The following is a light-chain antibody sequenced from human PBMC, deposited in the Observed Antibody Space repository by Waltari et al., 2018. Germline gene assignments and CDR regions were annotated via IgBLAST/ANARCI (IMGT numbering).Light chain of an antibody. CDR2: QDS. CDR3: QEWDSSTVV. CDR1: KLGDKY. Sequence: SYELTQPPSVSVSPGQTASITCSGDKLGDKYVCWYQQKPGQSPVLVIYQDSKRPSGNPARFAGSNSGNTATLTISGTQAMDEADYYCQEWDSSTVVFGGGTKLTVL. J-gene: IGLJ2*01. V-gene: IGLV3-1*01.